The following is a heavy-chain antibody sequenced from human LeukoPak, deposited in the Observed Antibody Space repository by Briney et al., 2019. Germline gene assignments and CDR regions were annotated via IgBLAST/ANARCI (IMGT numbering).Heavy chain of an antibody. CDR3: AKGVISNYGDY. D-gene: IGHD4-11*01. J-gene: IGHJ4*02. V-gene: IGHV3-23*01. CDR2: IGGDGGRT. Sequence: GGSLRLSCAASGFTFSSYAVTWVRQAPGKGLDWVSVIGGDGGRTFYADSVKGRFIISRDNSKNILYLQMDSLRAEDTAMYYCAKGVISNYGDYWGQGTLVIVSS. CDR1: GFTFSSYA.